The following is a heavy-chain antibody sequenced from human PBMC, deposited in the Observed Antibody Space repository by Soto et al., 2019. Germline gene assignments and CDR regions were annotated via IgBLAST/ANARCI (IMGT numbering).Heavy chain of an antibody. CDR1: GGAVSNGDYY. Sequence: SETQPLMCPVSGGAVSNGDYYGSWNRQPPGKGLEWIGYIYYSGNTNYNPSLKSRVTISVDTSKNQFSLKLSSVTAADTAVYYCARDLGLTITTPGPHWFDSWGQGTLVTVSS. V-gene: IGHV4-61*08. CDR3: ARDLGLTITTPGPHWFDS. CDR2: IYYSGNT. D-gene: IGHD5-12*01. J-gene: IGHJ5*01.